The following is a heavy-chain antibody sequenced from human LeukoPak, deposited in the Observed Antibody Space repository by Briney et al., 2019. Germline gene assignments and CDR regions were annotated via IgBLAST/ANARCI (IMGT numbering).Heavy chain of an antibody. V-gene: IGHV3-23*01. Sequence: GGSLRLSCTGSRFVFSTYHLNWVRQVPGKGLEWLAVVTKDGGTTYYTDSVTGRFTISRDNYRYTVYLQMNGLSAADTALYYCANRQKGNNVGNFWGQGTLVTVSS. D-gene: IGHD2-15*01. CDR2: VTKDGGTT. CDR3: ANRQKGNNVGNF. CDR1: RFVFSTYH. J-gene: IGHJ4*02.